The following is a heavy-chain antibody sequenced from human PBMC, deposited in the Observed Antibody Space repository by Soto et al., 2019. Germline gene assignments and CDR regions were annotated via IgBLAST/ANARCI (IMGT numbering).Heavy chain of an antibody. V-gene: IGHV3-64D*06. CDR2: ISSNGGSS. CDR1: HFTFSLHA. J-gene: IGHJ4*02. CDR3: VKESCSRSTGLYYFDY. D-gene: IGHD2-2*01. Sequence: PVGLRRLSRSAPHFTFSLHAMHWLHQAPGKGLEYVSAISSNGGSSYYADSVKGRFTISRDNSKNTQYLQISSLRAEDTAVYYYVKESCSRSTGLYYFDYWGQGTLVTVSS.